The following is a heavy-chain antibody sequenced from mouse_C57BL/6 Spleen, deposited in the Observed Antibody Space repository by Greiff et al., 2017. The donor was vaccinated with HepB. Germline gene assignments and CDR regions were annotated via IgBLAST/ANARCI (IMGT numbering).Heavy chain of an antibody. D-gene: IGHD3-1*01. V-gene: IGHV1-9*01. CDR1: GYTFTGYW. J-gene: IGHJ2*01. CDR3: AGWDTARATSYYFDY. Sequence: QVQLQQSGAELMKPGASVKLSCKATGYTFTGYWIEWVKQRPGHGLEWIGEIFPGSGSTNYNEKFKGKATFTADTSSNTAYMQLSSLTTGDSAIYYCAGWDTARATSYYFDYWGQGTTLTVSS. CDR2: IFPGSGST.